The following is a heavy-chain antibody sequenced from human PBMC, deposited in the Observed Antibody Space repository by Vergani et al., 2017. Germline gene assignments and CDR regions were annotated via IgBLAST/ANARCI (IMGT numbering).Heavy chain of an antibody. CDR3: ARRVAARPDHAFDI. J-gene: IGHJ3*02. D-gene: IGHD6-6*01. CDR2: IYYSGST. V-gene: IGHV4-34*11. Sequence: QVQLQQWGAGLLKPSETLSLTCAVYGGSFSGYYWSWIRQPPGKGLEWIGYIYYSGSTNYNPSLKSRVTISVDTSKNQFSLKLSSVTAADTAVYYCARRVAARPDHAFDIWGQGTMVTVSS. CDR1: GGSFSGYY.